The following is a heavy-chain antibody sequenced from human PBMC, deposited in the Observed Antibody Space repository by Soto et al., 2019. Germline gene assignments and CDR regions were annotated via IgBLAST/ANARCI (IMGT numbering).Heavy chain of an antibody. D-gene: IGHD3-9*01. V-gene: IGHV1-69*06. Sequence: QVHLVQSGAEVKRPGSSVKVSCKASGDTFSNYAISWVRQAPGQGIEWMGGIIPLFDSASYAQWYNGRVIITTDRVTTTAYMELRALTSEDTAIYYWAASTFQSSVTGYFPLGFWGQGTLVTVSS. J-gene: IGHJ4*02. CDR1: GDTFSNYA. CDR2: IIPLFDSA. CDR3: AASTFQSSVTGYFPLGF.